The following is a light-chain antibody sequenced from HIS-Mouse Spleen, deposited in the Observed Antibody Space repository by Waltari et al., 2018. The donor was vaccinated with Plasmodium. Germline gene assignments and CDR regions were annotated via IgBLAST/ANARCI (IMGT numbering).Light chain of an antibody. CDR2: KDS. CDR3: QSADSSGTPNWV. Sequence: SYELTQPPSVSVSPGQTARITCSGDALPKQYAYWYQQKPGQAPVLVIYKDSERPSGSPDRFSGSSAGTTVTLTISGVQAEDEADYYCQSADSSGTPNWVFGGGTKLTVL. CDR1: ALPKQY. J-gene: IGLJ3*02. V-gene: IGLV3-25*03.